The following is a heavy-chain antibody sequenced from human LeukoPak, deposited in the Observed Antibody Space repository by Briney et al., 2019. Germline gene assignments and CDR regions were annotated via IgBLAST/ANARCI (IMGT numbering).Heavy chain of an antibody. CDR3: ARVRPYSGSYPDDY. J-gene: IGHJ4*02. Sequence: PGRSLRLSCAASGFTFSSYGMHWVRQAPGKGLEWVAVISYDGSNKYYADSVKGRFTISRDNSKNTLYLQMNSLRSDDTAVYYCARVRPYSGSYPDDYWGQGTLVTVSS. D-gene: IGHD1-26*01. CDR2: ISYDGSNK. CDR1: GFTFSSYG. V-gene: IGHV3-30*03.